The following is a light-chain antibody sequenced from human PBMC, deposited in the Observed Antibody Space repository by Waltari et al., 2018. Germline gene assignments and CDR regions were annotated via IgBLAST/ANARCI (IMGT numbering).Light chain of an antibody. V-gene: IGKV4-1*01. CDR3: QQYYSTPPPWT. J-gene: IGKJ1*01. Sequence: DIVMTQSPDSLAVSLGERATINCKSSQSVFYSSNNKNYLAWYQQKPGQPPKLLIYWASTRKAGVPDRFSGSGSGTDFTLTISSLQAEDVAVYYCQQYYSTPPPWTFGQGTKVEIK. CDR1: QSVFYSSNNKNY. CDR2: WAS.